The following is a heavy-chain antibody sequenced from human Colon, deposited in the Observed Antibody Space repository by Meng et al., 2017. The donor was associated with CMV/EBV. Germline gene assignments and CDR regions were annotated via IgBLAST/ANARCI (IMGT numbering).Heavy chain of an antibody. V-gene: IGHV3-64*01. CDR2: INSNGDRT. Sequence: EVQLVESGGGLVQPGGSLRLSCAASGFTFSNYAMHWVRQAPGKGLEYVSTINSNGDRTSYASSLKGRFTVSRDNSKNTLYLQMGSLRPEDTAVYYCARENYYYDGSGYLGYWGQGTLVTVPS. D-gene: IGHD3-22*01. CDR3: ARENYYYDGSGYLGY. J-gene: IGHJ4*02. CDR1: GFTFSNYA.